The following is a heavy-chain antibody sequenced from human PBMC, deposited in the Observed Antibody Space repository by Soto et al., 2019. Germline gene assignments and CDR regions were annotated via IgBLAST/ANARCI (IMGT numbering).Heavy chain of an antibody. CDR1: GYSFTSYW. CDR3: ARLGADCSSTSCYNYYYYYGMDV. V-gene: IGHV5-51*01. D-gene: IGHD2-2*02. J-gene: IGHJ6*02. CDR2: IYPGDSDT. Sequence: LKISCKGSGYSFTSYWIVWVRQMPGKGLEWMGIIYPGDSDTRYSPSFQGQVTISADKSISTAYLQWSSLKASDTAMYYCARLGADCSSTSCYNYYYYYGMDVWGQGTTVTVSS.